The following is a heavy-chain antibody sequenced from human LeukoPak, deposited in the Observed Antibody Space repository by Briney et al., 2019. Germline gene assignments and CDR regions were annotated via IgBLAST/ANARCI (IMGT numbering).Heavy chain of an antibody. Sequence: PGGFLRLSCAASGFTFSSYGMHWVRQAPGKGLEWVAVISYDGSNKYYADSVKGRFTISRDNSKNTLYLQMNSLRAEDTAVYYCAKLTDSGYDIFDYWGQGTLVTVSS. CDR3: AKLTDSGYDIFDY. D-gene: IGHD5-12*01. V-gene: IGHV3-30*18. CDR2: ISYDGSNK. J-gene: IGHJ4*02. CDR1: GFTFSSYG.